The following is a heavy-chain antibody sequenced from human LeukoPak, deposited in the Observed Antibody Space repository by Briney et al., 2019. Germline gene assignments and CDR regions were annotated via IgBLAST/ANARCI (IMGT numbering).Heavy chain of an antibody. J-gene: IGHJ2*01. Sequence: GGSLRLSCAASGFIFSDYYMNWVRQAPGKGLEWISFINGDSNMIYYADSVKGRFTISRDTAKNSLHLQMHSLRLEDTAVYYCARDADGHLDLWGRGTLVTVSS. D-gene: IGHD5-24*01. CDR1: GFIFSDYY. CDR3: ARDADGHLDL. CDR2: INGDSNMI. V-gene: IGHV3-48*04.